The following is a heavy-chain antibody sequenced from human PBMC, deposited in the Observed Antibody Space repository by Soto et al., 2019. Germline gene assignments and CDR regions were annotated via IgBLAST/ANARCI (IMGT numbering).Heavy chain of an antibody. Sequence: QVQLQESGPGLVKPSETLSLTCTVSGGSVSSGSYYWSWIRQPPGKGLEWIGYIYYSGSTNYNPSLKSRVTISVDTSKNQFSLKLSSVTAADTAVYYCARDYASRIGGSGNRFDYWGQGTLVTVSS. J-gene: IGHJ4*02. CDR1: GGSVSSGSYY. CDR3: ARDYASRIGGSGNRFDY. D-gene: IGHD1-26*01. V-gene: IGHV4-61*01. CDR2: IYYSGST.